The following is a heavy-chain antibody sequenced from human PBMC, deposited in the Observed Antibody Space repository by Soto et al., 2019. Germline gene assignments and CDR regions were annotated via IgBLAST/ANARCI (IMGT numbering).Heavy chain of an antibody. CDR1: GFTFSSYA. J-gene: IGHJ4*02. V-gene: IGHV3-23*01. D-gene: IGHD4-17*01. Sequence: LRLSCAASGFTFSSYAMSWVRQAPGKGLQWVSVISDSGGSTYYADSVKGRFTISRDNSKNTLYLLMSSLRAEDTAVYYCAKVLTVTPNFDYWGQGTLVTVSS. CDR3: AKVLTVTPNFDY. CDR2: ISDSGGST.